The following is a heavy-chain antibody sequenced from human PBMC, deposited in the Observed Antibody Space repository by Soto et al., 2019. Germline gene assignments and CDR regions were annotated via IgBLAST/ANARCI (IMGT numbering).Heavy chain of an antibody. D-gene: IGHD3-10*01. Sequence: QLQLQESGPGLVKPSETLSLTCTVSGGSISSSSYYWGWIRQPPGKGLEWIGSIYYSGTTYYNPSLKPLFTITVAASNNQSSLKLSTLAAADTAVYYCARRGSGSYSDYWGQGTLVTVSS. CDR3: ARRGSGSYSDY. CDR1: GGSISSSSYY. CDR2: IYYSGTT. V-gene: IGHV4-39*01. J-gene: IGHJ4*02.